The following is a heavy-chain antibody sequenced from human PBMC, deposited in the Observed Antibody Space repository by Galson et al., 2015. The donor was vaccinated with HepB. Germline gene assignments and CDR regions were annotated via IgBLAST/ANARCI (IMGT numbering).Heavy chain of an antibody. V-gene: IGHV3-30*18. CDR3: AKSAMRVAAQDYFDY. D-gene: IGHD6-6*01. CDR1: GFTFSSYG. Sequence: LRLSCAASGFTFSSYGMHWVRQAPGKGLEWVAVISYDGSNKYYADSVKGRFTISRDNSKNTLYLQMNSLRAEDTAVYYCAKSAMRVAAQDYFDYWGQGTLVTVSS. CDR2: ISYDGSNK. J-gene: IGHJ4*02.